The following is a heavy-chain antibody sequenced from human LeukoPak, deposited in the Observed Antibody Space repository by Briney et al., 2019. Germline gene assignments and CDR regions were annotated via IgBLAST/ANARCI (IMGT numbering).Heavy chain of an antibody. D-gene: IGHD3-16*01. CDR3: AKREWGRGFDI. CDR2: SDNSGST. V-gene: IGHV4-59*08. J-gene: IGHJ3*02. Sequence: PSETLSLTCTVPGDSISSYFWNWIRQPPGKGLEWIVYSDNSGSTNYNPSLKSRVTMSVDMSKKQFSLTLSSVTAADTAVYYCAKREWGRGFDIWGQGTMVTVSS. CDR1: GDSISSYF.